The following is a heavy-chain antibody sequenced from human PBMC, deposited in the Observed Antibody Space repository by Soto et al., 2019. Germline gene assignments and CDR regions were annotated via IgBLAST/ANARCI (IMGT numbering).Heavy chain of an antibody. D-gene: IGHD3-22*01. CDR3: ARPGAHYYDSSGYPRYYFDY. Sequence: SVKVSCKASGGTFSSYAISWVRQAPGQGLERMGGIIPIFGTANYAQKFQGRVTITADESTSTAYMELSSLRSEDTAVYYCARPGAHYYDSSGYPRYYFDYWGQGTLVTVSS. CDR2: IIPIFGTA. V-gene: IGHV1-69*13. J-gene: IGHJ4*02. CDR1: GGTFSSYA.